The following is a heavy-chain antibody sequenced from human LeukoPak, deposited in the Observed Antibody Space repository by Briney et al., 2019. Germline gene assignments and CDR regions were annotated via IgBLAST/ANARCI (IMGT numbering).Heavy chain of an antibody. Sequence: GGSLRLSCAASGFTFSIYGMHWVRQAPGKGLEWVSYISSSSSIIYYADSVKGRFTISRDNAKNSLYLQMNSLRDEDTAVYYCARGGCSSTSCPYGMDVWGQGTTVTVSS. CDR3: ARGGCSSTSCPYGMDV. D-gene: IGHD2-2*01. CDR2: ISSSSSII. J-gene: IGHJ6*02. CDR1: GFTFSIYG. V-gene: IGHV3-48*02.